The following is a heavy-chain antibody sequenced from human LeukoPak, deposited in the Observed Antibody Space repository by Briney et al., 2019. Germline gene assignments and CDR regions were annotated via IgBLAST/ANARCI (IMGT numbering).Heavy chain of an antibody. CDR3: ARDHQLLPFDY. CDR2: IYRSGST. V-gene: IGHV4-38-2*02. J-gene: IGHJ4*02. CDR1: GYSISSGYY. D-gene: IGHD2-2*01. Sequence: SETLSLTCTVSGYSISSGYYWGWIRQPPGKGLEWIGSIYRSGSTYYNPSLKSRVTISVDTSKNQFSLKLSSVTAADTAVCYCARDHQLLPFDYWGQGTLVTVSS.